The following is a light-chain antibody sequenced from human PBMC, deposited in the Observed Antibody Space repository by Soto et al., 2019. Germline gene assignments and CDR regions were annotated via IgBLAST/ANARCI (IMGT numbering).Light chain of an antibody. J-gene: IGLJ3*02. CDR3: SSNASGNTWV. V-gene: IGLV2-14*01. CDR1: TRDVGGYNY. CDR2: EVS. Sequence: QSALTQPASVSGSPGQSITISCTGTTRDVGGYNYVSWYQQHPGKAPKLMIYEVSSRPSGVSNRFSGSKSGNTASLTISGLQSEDEADYSCSSNASGNTWVFGVGTKLTVL.